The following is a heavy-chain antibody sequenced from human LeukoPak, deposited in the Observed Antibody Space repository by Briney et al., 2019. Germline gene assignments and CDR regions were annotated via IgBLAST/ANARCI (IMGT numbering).Heavy chain of an antibody. CDR2: INSHSGGT. D-gene: IGHD1-26*01. V-gene: IGHV1-2*02. CDR1: GYTFTGYY. Sequence: VASVKLSCKASGYTFTGYYLQWVRQAPGQGLEWMGWINSHSGGTHYAQRFQGRVTMTRDRSVCTAYMEVNWLRFEDTDVYYCSRLVTSSEGFEICGQGTMVTVSS. J-gene: IGHJ3*02. CDR3: SRLVTSSEGFEI.